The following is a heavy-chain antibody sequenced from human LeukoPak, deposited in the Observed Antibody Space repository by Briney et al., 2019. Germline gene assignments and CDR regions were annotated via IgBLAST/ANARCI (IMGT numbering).Heavy chain of an antibody. CDR3: ARDRITMVRGVITRYFDY. D-gene: IGHD3-10*01. J-gene: IGHJ4*02. CDR1: GGSLSSGSYY. Sequence: SETLSLTCTVSGGSLSSGSYYWSWIRQPPGKGLEWIGYIYYSGSTNYNPSLKSRVIISVDTSKNQFSLKLSSVTAADTAVYYCARDRITMVRGVITRYFDYWGQGTLVTVSS. CDR2: IYYSGST. V-gene: IGHV4-61*01.